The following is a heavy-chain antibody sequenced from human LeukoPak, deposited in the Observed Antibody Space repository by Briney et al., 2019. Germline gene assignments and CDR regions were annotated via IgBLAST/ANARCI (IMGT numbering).Heavy chain of an antibody. Sequence: PSETLSLTCTVSGGSSSNNNYYWAWIRQPPGKGLEWIGSIYYSGSTYYNPSLKSRVTISVDTSKNQFSLKLNSVTAADTAVYYCARQGAQSLYFFDYWGQGILVTVSS. D-gene: IGHD3-16*01. CDR1: GGSSSNNNYY. CDR2: IYYSGST. V-gene: IGHV4-39*01. CDR3: ARQGAQSLYFFDY. J-gene: IGHJ4*02.